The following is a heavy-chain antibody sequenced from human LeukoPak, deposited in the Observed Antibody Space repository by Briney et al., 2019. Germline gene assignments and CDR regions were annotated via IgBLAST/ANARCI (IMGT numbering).Heavy chain of an antibody. CDR1: GFTFSRFA. D-gene: IGHD3-22*01. J-gene: IGHJ4*02. CDR3: AKDGLYYDGSEHVYYFDS. V-gene: IGHV3-23*01. CDR2: IIYSGGAT. Sequence: TGGSLRLSCAASGFTFSRFAMTWVRQGPGTGLEFVASIIYSGGATYYADSVKGRFTISRDNSKNTLYLQMNSLRAEDTALYYCAKDGLYYDGSEHVYYFDSWGQGTLVTVSS.